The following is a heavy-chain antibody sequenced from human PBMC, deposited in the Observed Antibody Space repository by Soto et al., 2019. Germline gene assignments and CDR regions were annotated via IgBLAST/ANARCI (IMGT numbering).Heavy chain of an antibody. Sequence: EVQLLESGGGWVQPGGSLRLSCAASGFTFSSSAMSWVRQAPGKGLEWVSNISGSGGSTDYADSVKGRFTISRDNSKNTLYLQMNSLRAEDTAVYYCAREYSGSPRALDYWGQGTLVTVSS. D-gene: IGHD1-26*01. CDR3: AREYSGSPRALDY. J-gene: IGHJ4*02. V-gene: IGHV3-23*01. CDR1: GFTFSSSA. CDR2: ISGSGGST.